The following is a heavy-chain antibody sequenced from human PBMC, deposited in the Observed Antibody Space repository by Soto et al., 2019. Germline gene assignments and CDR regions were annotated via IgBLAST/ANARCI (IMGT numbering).Heavy chain of an antibody. Sequence: EVQLVESGGGLVQPGGSLRLSCVVSGFTFSSYSMNWVRQAPGKGLEWVSYISSSSSTIYYADSVKGRFTISRDNAKNSLYLQMNSLRAEDTAVYYCVRGRAVTTPGPNCHYWGQGTLVTVSS. CDR1: GFTFSSYS. V-gene: IGHV3-48*01. CDR3: VRGRAVTTPGPNCHY. J-gene: IGHJ4*02. D-gene: IGHD3-3*01. CDR2: ISSSSSTI.